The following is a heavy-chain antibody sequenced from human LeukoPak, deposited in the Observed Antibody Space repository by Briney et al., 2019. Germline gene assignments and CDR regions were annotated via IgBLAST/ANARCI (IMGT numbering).Heavy chain of an antibody. V-gene: IGHV4-4*07. D-gene: IGHD6-19*01. J-gene: IGHJ4*02. CDR2: IYTSGST. CDR1: GGSISSYD. CDR3: ARALSHRGWYQEGY. Sequence: SETLSLTCTVSGGSISSYDGSWIRQPAGKGLEWSGRIYTSGSTNYNPSLKSRVTMSVDTSKNQFSLKLTSVTAADTAVYYCARALSHRGWYQEGYWGQGTLVTVSS.